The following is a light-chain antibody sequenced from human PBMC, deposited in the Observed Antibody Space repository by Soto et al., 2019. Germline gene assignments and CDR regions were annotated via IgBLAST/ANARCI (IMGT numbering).Light chain of an antibody. J-gene: IGKJ4*01. CDR3: MQRSKCPLT. CDR2: TLS. CDR1: HSLLDDDDGKTY. V-gene: IGKV2-40*01. Sequence: DVLMTLTPLSLSVTPGEPASISCRSSHSLLDDDDGKTYLDWYLQKPGQSPHLLIYTLSYRASGVPARFSGTGSVTDFTLKISRVEDDDVGVYYCMQRSKCPLTLGGGTKVDIK.